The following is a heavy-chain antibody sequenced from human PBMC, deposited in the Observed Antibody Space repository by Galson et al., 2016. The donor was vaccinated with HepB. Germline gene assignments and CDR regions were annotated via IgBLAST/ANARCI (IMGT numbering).Heavy chain of an antibody. CDR1: GFTFTSSA. CDR3: AAGGPVSLDSYYIYGMAV. J-gene: IGHJ6*02. V-gene: IGHV1-58*01. D-gene: IGHD3-16*01. CDR2: IVAGSGDT. Sequence: SVKVSCKASGFTFTSSAVQWVRQTRGQRLEWIGWIVAGSGDTNYAQKFHERVTITRDMSTRTAYMELSSLRSEDTAVDYCAAGGPVSLDSYYIYGMAVWGQGTTVTVSS.